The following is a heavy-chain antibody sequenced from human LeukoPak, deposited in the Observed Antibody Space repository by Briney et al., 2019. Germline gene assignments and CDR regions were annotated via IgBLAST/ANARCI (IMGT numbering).Heavy chain of an antibody. CDR3: AQRGGLDF. D-gene: IGHD3-16*01. Sequence: GGSLRLSCAASGFTFRSSAMHWVRQAPGKGREWVAVISHDGSNQYYADSVKGRFTISRDNSKNTLYLQMNSLRAEDTAVYYCAQRGGLDFWGQGTLVPVSS. CDR1: GFTFRSSA. V-gene: IGHV3-30*04. J-gene: IGHJ4*02. CDR2: ISHDGSNQ.